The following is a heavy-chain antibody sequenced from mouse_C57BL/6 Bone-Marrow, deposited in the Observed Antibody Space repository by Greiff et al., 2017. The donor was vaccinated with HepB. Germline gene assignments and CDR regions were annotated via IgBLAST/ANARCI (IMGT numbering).Heavy chain of an antibody. Sequence: QVQLQQPGAELVKPGASVKLSCKASGYTFTSYWMHWVKQRPGQGLEWIGMIHPNSGSTNYNEKFKSKATLTVDKSSSTAYMQLSSLTSEDSAVYYCAIFHYGNYLAYWGQGTLVTVSA. D-gene: IGHD2-1*01. V-gene: IGHV1-64*01. J-gene: IGHJ3*01. CDR2: IHPNSGST. CDR3: AIFHYGNYLAY. CDR1: GYTFTSYW.